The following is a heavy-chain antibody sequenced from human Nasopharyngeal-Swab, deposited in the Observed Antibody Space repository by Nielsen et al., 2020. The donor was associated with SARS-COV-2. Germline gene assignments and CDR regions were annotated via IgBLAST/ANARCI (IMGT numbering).Heavy chain of an antibody. J-gene: IGHJ4*02. Sequence: VRQAPGKGLEWVSVIYSGGGSYYADSVKGRFTISRDNFKNMLYLQMNSLRAEDTAMYYCTREDRYASGGFDHWGQGTLVTVSS. V-gene: IGHV3-53*01. CDR2: IYSGGGS. D-gene: IGHD3-10*01. CDR3: TREDRYASGGFDH.